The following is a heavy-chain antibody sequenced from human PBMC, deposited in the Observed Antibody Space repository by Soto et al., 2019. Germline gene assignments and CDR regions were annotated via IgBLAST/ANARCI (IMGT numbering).Heavy chain of an antibody. V-gene: IGHV3-53*04. Sequence: GGSLRLSCAASGFTVSSNYMSWVRQAPGKGLEWVSVIYSGGSTYYADSVKGRLTISRHNSKNTLNLHMNSRRAEDTAVYYCARAESGYDMYYYYYYYMDVWGKGTTVTVSS. CDR1: GFTVSSNY. CDR2: IYSGGST. CDR3: ARAESGYDMYYYYYYYMDV. D-gene: IGHD5-12*01. J-gene: IGHJ6*03.